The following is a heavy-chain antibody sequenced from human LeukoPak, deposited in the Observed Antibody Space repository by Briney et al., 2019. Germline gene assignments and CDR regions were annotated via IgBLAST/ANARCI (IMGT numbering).Heavy chain of an antibody. V-gene: IGHV4-59*08. CDR2: NYYNQNI. CDR3: ARYDCSYYWAFDN. J-gene: IGHJ4*02. CDR1: GGSITSYY. D-gene: IGHD4-11*01. Sequence: PSETLSLTCTVSGGSITSYYWSWIRQPPGKGLEWIGYNYYNQNINYNPSLKSRVTISVDTSKNQFSLKLRYVTAADTAVYYCARYDCSYYWAFDNWGQGTLVTVSS.